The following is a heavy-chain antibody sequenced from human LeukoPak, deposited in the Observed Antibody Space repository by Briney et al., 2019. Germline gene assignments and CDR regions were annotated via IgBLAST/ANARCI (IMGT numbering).Heavy chain of an antibody. J-gene: IGHJ4*01. CDR1: GFTFSSYE. Sequence: GGSLRLSCAASGFTFSSYEMNWVRRAPGKGLEWVSYISSSGSTIYYADSVKGRFTISRDNAKNSLYLQMNSLRAEDTAVYYCAREPTVAGTLIDYWGHGTLVTVSS. CDR3: AREPTVAGTLIDY. D-gene: IGHD6-19*01. V-gene: IGHV3-48*03. CDR2: ISSSGSTI.